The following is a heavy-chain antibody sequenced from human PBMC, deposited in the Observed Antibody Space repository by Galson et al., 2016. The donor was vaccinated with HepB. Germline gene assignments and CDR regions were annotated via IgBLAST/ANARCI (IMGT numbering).Heavy chain of an antibody. CDR1: GGPITSYY. J-gene: IGHJ4*02. CDR2: IYYSGTT. D-gene: IGHD4-17*01. CDR3: ARGDGAPYYFDY. V-gene: IGHV4-59*01. Sequence: SETLFLTCTVSGGPITSYYWSWIRQPPGRELEWVGYIYYSGTTNYNPSLKSRVTISVDTSKNQFSLKVNSVTAADTAVYYCARGDGAPYYFDYWGQGALVTVSS.